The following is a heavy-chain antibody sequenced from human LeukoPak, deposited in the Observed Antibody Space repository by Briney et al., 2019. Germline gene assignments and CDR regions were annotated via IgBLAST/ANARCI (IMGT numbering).Heavy chain of an antibody. CDR1: GFTFSNAW. D-gene: IGHD3-9*01. Sequence: SGGSLRLSCAASGFTFSNAWMSWVRQAPGKGLEWVGRIKSKTDGGTTDYAAPVKGRFTISRDDSKNTLYLQMNSLRAEDTAAYYCTKHADYDILTGYSDYWGQGTLVTVSS. CDR3: TKHADYDILTGYSDY. J-gene: IGHJ4*02. V-gene: IGHV3-15*01. CDR2: IKSKTDGGTT.